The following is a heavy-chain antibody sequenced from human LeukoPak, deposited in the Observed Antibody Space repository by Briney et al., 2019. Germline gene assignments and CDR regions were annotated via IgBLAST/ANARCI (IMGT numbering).Heavy chain of an antibody. CDR3: TRPHRVDSGLTFDY. D-gene: IGHD3-22*01. J-gene: IGHJ4*02. Sequence: GGSLRLSCAASGFTFSGSAMHWVRQASGKGLEWVGRIRSKANSYATAYAASVKGRFTISRDDSKNTAYLQMNSLKTEVTAVYYCTRPHRVDSGLTFDYWGQGTLVTVSS. CDR2: IRSKANSYAT. CDR1: GFTFSGSA. V-gene: IGHV3-73*01.